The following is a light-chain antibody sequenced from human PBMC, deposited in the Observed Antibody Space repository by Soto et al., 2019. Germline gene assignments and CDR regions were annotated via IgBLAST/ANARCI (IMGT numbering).Light chain of an antibody. Sequence: QSALTQPRSVSGSPGQAVTISCTGTSINVGSHNYVSWYQQHPGKAPKLIINDVSKRPSGVPDRFSGSKSGNTASLTISGLQAEDEADYYCCSFAGGLFVFGAGTEVTVL. J-gene: IGLJ1*01. CDR1: SINVGSHNY. CDR3: CSFAGGLFV. V-gene: IGLV2-11*01. CDR2: DVS.